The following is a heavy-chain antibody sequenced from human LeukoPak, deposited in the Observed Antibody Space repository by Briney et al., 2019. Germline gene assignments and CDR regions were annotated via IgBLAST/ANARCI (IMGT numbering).Heavy chain of an antibody. V-gene: IGHV1-18*01. D-gene: IGHD2-2*01. Sequence: ASVKVSCKASGYTFTSYGISWVRQAPGQGLEWMGWISAYNGNTNYAQKLQGRVTMTTDTSTSTAYMELRSLRSDDTAVYYCARGILPSHCSSTSCVGDFRHWGQGTLVTVSS. CDR3: ARGILPSHCSSTSCVGDFRH. CDR1: GYTFTSYG. CDR2: ISAYNGNT. J-gene: IGHJ1*01.